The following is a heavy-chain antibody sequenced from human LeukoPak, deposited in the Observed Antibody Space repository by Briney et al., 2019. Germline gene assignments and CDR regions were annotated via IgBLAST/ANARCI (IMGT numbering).Heavy chain of an antibody. CDR2: ISGSGDST. CDR1: GFTFSSYS. V-gene: IGHV3-23*01. D-gene: IGHD3-3*01. Sequence: GGSLRLSCAASGFTFSSYSMNWVCQAPGKGLEWVSAISGSGDSTYYADSVKGRFTISRDNPKNTLYLQMNSLRAEDTAVYYCAKRRGTFWSGVDYWGQGTLVTVSS. CDR3: AKRRGTFWSGVDY. J-gene: IGHJ4*02.